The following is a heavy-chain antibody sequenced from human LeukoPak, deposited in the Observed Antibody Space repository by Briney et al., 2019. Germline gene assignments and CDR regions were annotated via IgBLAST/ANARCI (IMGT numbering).Heavy chain of an antibody. J-gene: IGHJ4*02. CDR2: IYYSGST. D-gene: IGHD5-18*01. CDR3: ARALYSYGIDY. Sequence: SETLSLTCTASGGSISSYYWSWIRQPPGKGLEWIGYIYYSGSTNYNPSLKSRVTISVDTSKNQFSLKLSSVTAADTAVYYCARALYSYGIDYWGQGTLVTVSS. CDR1: GGSISSYY. V-gene: IGHV4-59*01.